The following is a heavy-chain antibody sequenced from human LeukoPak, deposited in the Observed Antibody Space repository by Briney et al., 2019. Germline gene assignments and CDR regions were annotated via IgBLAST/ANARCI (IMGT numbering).Heavy chain of an antibody. V-gene: IGHV3-64*01. CDR1: GFTFSSYA. CDR3: ARSTYDSSGYDAFDI. Sequence: GGSLRLSCAASGFTFSSYAMHWVRQAPGKGLEYVSAISSNGGSTYYANSVKGRFTISRDNSKNTLYLQMGSLRAEDMAVYYYARSTYDSSGYDAFDIWGQGTMVTVSS. D-gene: IGHD3-22*01. CDR2: ISSNGGST. J-gene: IGHJ3*02.